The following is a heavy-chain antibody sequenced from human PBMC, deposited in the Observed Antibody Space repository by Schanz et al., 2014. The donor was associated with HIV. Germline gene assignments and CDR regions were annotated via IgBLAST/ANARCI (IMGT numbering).Heavy chain of an antibody. CDR2: IWYDGSNK. Sequence: QVQLVESGGCVVQPGRSLRLSCAASGFTFSSYGMHWVRQAPGKGLEWVAVIWYDGSNKYYADSVKGRFTISRDNSRKTLYLQMNSLRAEDTALYYCANSGYCTSGVCYTRGYDTDVWGQGTTVTVSS. V-gene: IGHV3-33*06. CDR3: ANSGYCTSGVCYTRGYDTDV. D-gene: IGHD2-8*01. J-gene: IGHJ6*02. CDR1: GFTFSSYG.